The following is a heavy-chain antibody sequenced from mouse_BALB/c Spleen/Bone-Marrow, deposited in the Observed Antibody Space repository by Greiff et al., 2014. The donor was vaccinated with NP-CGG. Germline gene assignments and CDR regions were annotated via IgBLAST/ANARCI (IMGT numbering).Heavy chain of an antibody. J-gene: IGHJ1*01. CDR2: IDPANGNT. Sequence: VQLQQSGAELVKPGASVKLPCTASGFNIKDTYMHWVKQRPEQGLEWIGRIDPANGNTKYDPKFQGKATITADTSSNTAYLQLSSLTSEDTAVYYCASYRYAWYFDVWGAGTTVTASS. CDR1: GFNIKDTY. D-gene: IGHD2-14*01. V-gene: IGHV14-3*02. CDR3: ASYRYAWYFDV.